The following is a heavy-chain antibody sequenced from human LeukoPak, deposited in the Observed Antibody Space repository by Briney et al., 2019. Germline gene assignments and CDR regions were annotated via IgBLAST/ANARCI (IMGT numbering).Heavy chain of an antibody. Sequence: APVKVSCKASGYTFTGYYMHWVRQAPGQGLEWMGWINPNSGGTNYAQKFQGRVTMTRDTSISTAYMELSRLRSDDTAVYYCAVHGASGYYYQFDYWGQGTLVTVSS. CDR1: GYTFTGYY. CDR2: INPNSGGT. J-gene: IGHJ4*02. V-gene: IGHV1-2*02. D-gene: IGHD3-22*01. CDR3: AVHGASGYYYQFDY.